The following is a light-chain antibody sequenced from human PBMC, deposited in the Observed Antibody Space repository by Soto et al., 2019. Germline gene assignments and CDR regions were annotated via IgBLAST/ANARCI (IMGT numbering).Light chain of an antibody. CDR1: SSNIGAGSD. CDR3: QSYDSSLRDYVV. J-gene: IGLJ2*01. V-gene: IGLV1-40*01. CDR2: GNS. Sequence: QSVLTQPPSVSGAPGQRVTISCTGSSSNIGAGSDVHWYQQLPGTAPKLLIYGNSNRPSGVPDRFSGSKSGTSASLDITGLKAEDEADYYCQSYDSSLRDYVVFGGGNKVTVL.